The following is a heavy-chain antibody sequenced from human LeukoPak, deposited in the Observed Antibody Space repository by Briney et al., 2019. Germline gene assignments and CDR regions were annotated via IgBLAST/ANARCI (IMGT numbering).Heavy chain of an antibody. D-gene: IGHD1-26*01. V-gene: IGHV4-39*02. J-gene: IGHJ5*02. Sequence: SETLSLTCTVSGGSISSPSYSWGWIRQPPGKGLEWIGSFYYSDTTYYNPSFKSRVTISVDASKNQFSLKLSSVTAADTAVYYCARDPGAVGATSWFDPWGQGTLVTVSS. CDR3: ARDPGAVGATSWFDP. CDR1: GGSISSPSYS. CDR2: FYYSDTT.